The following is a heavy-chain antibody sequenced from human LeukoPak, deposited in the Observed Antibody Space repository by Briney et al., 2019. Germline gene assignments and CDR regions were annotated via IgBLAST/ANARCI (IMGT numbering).Heavy chain of an antibody. J-gene: IGHJ3*02. CDR2: IWYDGSNK. CDR3: ARFGAGGVGATGDAFDI. Sequence: PGGSLRLSCAASGFTFSSYGMHWVRQAPGKGLEWVAVIWYDGSNKYYADSVKGRFTISRDNSKNTLYLQMNSLRAEDTAVFYCARFGAGGVGATGDAFDIWGQGTMVTVSS. CDR1: GFTFSSYG. D-gene: IGHD1-26*01. V-gene: IGHV3-33*01.